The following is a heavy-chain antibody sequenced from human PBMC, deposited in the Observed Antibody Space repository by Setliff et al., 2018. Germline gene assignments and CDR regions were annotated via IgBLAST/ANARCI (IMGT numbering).Heavy chain of an antibody. CDR2: IRRNADNRAP. J-gene: IGHJ3*02. Sequence: QTGGSLRLSCAASGFTFSGSAVHWVRQASGKGLEWVGRIRRNADNRAPIYAASVKGRFTISRDDSKNTAYLQMNSLKTEDTAVYYCTFARDGYDVFDIWGQGTMVTVSS. CDR1: GFTFSGSA. CDR3: TFARDGYDVFDI. V-gene: IGHV3-73*01. D-gene: IGHD5-18*01.